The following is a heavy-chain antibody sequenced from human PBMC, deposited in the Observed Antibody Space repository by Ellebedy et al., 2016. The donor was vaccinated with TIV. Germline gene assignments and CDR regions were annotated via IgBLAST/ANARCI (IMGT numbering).Heavy chain of an antibody. V-gene: IGHV3-48*04. CDR1: GFTFSSYS. J-gene: IGHJ6*02. CDR3: ARDTYCCSSWFYYGMDV. CDR2: ISSSSSTI. D-gene: IGHD6-13*01. Sequence: GESLKISCAASGFTFSSYSMNWVRQAPGKGLEWVSYISSSSSTIYYADSVKGRFTISRDNAKNSLYLQMNSLRAEDTAVYYCARDTYCCSSWFYYGMDVWGQGTTVTVSS.